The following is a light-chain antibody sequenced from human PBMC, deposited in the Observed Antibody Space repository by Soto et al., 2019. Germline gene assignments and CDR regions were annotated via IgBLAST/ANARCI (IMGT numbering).Light chain of an antibody. J-gene: IGKJ1*01. CDR2: AAS. Sequence: AIRMTQSPSSFSASTGDRVTITCRASQDINKYLAWYQQKPGKAPMLLIYAASTLHSGVSSRFSGSGSGTDFTLTISRLQSEDFATYYCQQYYNLWTVGQGTKVDSK. CDR1: QDINKY. CDR3: QQYYNLWT. V-gene: IGKV1-8*01.